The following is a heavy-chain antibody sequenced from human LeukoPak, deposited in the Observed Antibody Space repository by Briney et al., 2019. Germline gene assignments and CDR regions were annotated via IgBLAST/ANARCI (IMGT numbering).Heavy chain of an antibody. CDR1: GFTVSSNY. CDR3: ARVGRSNWFDP. CDR2: IYSGGST. Sequence: GGSLRLPCAASGFTVSSNYMSWVRQAPGKGLEWVSVIYSGGSTYYADSVKGRFTISRDISKNTLYLQMNSLRAEDTAVYYCARVGRSNWFDPWGQGTLVTVSS. J-gene: IGHJ5*02. D-gene: IGHD5-12*01. V-gene: IGHV3-53*01.